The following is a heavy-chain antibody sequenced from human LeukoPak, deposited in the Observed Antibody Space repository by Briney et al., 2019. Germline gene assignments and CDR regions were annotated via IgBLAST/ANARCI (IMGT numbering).Heavy chain of an antibody. J-gene: IGHJ4*02. Sequence: GASVKVSCKASGGTFSSYAISWVRQAPGQGLEWMGGIIPIFGTANYAQKFQGRVTITADESTSTAYMELSSLRSEDTAVYYCARDSHYDSSGYYFDYWGQGTLVTVSS. D-gene: IGHD3-22*01. CDR1: GGTFSSYA. CDR2: IIPIFGTA. CDR3: ARDSHYDSSGYYFDY. V-gene: IGHV1-69*13.